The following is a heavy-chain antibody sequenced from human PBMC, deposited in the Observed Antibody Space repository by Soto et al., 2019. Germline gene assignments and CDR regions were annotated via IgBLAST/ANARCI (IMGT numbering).Heavy chain of an antibody. CDR1: GGTFSSYA. D-gene: IGHD3-22*01. V-gene: IGHV1-69*13. J-gene: IGHJ6*02. CDR3: ARPRYDSSDYYYGMDV. CDR2: IIPIFGTA. Sequence: SVKVSCKASGGTFSSYAISWVRQAPGQGLEWMGGIIPIFGTANYAQKFQGRVTITADESTSTAYMELSSLRSEDTAVYYCARPRYDSSDYYYGMDVWGQGTTVTVSS.